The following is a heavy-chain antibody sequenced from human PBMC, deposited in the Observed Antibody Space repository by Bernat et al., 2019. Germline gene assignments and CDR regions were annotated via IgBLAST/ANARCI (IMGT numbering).Heavy chain of an antibody. CDR3: ARPGGSNYYYGPFDV. Sequence: QVQLVQSGAEVKKPGASVKVSCKASGYTFTNYAMHWVRQAPGQGLEWMGWINTGNGNTKYSQNFQGRVTITSDTSASTAYMELSSLRSEDTAVYYCARPGGSNYYYGPFDVWGQGTMVTVSS. V-gene: IGHV1-3*04. CDR2: INTGNGNT. D-gene: IGHD3-10*01. CDR1: GYTFTNYA. J-gene: IGHJ3*01.